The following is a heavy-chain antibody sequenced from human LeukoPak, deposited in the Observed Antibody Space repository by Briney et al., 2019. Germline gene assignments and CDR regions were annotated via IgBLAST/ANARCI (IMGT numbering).Heavy chain of an antibody. V-gene: IGHV4-4*09. Sequence: PSETLSLTCTVSGGSINTYYWSWIRQPPGKGLEWIGYIYTSGSTNYNPSLKSRVTISVDTSKNQLSLKLSSVTAADTAVYYCARCVPAAIWTGMMFDPWGQGTLVTVSS. CDR1: GGSINTYY. J-gene: IGHJ5*02. CDR2: IYTSGST. CDR3: ARCVPAAIWTGMMFDP. D-gene: IGHD2-2*01.